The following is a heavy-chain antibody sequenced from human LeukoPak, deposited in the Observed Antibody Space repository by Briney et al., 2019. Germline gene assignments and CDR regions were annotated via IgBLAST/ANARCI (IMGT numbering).Heavy chain of an antibody. CDR3: AREYCSGGSCFPSGYGMGV. Sequence: SVKVSCKASGGTFSSYAISWVRQAPGQGLEWMGGIIPIFGTANYAQKFQGRVTITADESTSTAYMELSSLRSEDTAVYYCAREYCSGGSCFPSGYGMGVWGKGTTVTVSS. D-gene: IGHD2-15*01. J-gene: IGHJ6*04. CDR2: IIPIFGTA. CDR1: GGTFSSYA. V-gene: IGHV1-69*01.